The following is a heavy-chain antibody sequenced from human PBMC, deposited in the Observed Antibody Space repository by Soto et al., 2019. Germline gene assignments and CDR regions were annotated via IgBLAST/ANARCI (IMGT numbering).Heavy chain of an antibody. V-gene: IGHV1-3*05. D-gene: IGHD3-10*01. CDR3: ARVEGTY. CDR1: GYTFSSYA. J-gene: IGHJ4*02. CDR2: INAGNGNT. Sequence: QVQLVQSGAEEKKPGASVKVSCKASGYTFSSYAIHWVRQAPGQGLEWMGWINAGNGNTKYSQKFQGRVTITRDTSGSTANMEMISLRYEDPALYYWARVEGTYWGEGTLVTSSS.